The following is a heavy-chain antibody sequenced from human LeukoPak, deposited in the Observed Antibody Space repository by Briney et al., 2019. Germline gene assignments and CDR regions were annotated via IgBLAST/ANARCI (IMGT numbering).Heavy chain of an antibody. Sequence: ASVKVSCKSSGYTFTINGISWVRQAPGQGLEWMGWISSNSGNTNYAQKFQDSVMLTTDTSTTTAYMELRNLRSDDTAIYYCARDRLHAFDFWGQGTKVTVSS. CDR1: GYTFTING. CDR2: ISSNSGNT. CDR3: ARDRLHAFDF. V-gene: IGHV1-18*01. J-gene: IGHJ3*01. D-gene: IGHD6-25*01.